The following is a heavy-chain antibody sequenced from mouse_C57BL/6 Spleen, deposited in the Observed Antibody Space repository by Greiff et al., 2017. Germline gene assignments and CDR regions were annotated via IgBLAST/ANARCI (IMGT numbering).Heavy chain of an antibody. CDR2: IDPSDSET. CDR1: GYTFTSYW. CDR3: ARGGGSPWFAY. V-gene: IGHV1-52*01. J-gene: IGHJ3*01. Sequence: QVQLQQPGAELVRPGSSVKLSCKASGYTFTSYWMHWVKQRPIQGLEWIGNIDPSDSETNYNQKFKDKATLTVDKSSSTAYMQLSSLTSEDSAVYYCARGGGSPWFAYWGQGTLVTVSA.